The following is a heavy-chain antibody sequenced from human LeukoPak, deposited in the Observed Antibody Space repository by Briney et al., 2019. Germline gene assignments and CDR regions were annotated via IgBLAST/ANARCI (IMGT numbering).Heavy chain of an antibody. J-gene: IGHJ6*02. CDR3: ARGRARGPFSRYYYGMDV. CDR1: GGSFSGYY. D-gene: IGHD5-12*01. CDR2: INHSGST. Sequence: PSETLSLTCAVYGGSFSGYYWSWLRQPPGKGLEWIGEINHSGSTNYNPSLKSRVTISVDTSKNQFSLKLSSVTAADTAVYYCARGRARGPFSRYYYGMDVWGQGTTVTVSS. V-gene: IGHV4-34*01.